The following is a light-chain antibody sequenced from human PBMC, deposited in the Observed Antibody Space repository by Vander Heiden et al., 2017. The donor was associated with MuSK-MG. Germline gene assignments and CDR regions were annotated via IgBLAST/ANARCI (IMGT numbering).Light chain of an antibody. V-gene: IGLV3-19*01. CDR3: YYRDSNGNHEDVV. Sequence: SSELTQDSAVSVALGLTVRITCRGDSLRSYYASWYQQKPGHGPVLVLYGKNNGHSGIPERFSGSSAGNTASLTITGAQAEDEADDDWYYRDSNGNHEDVVFGGGTKLTVL. J-gene: IGLJ2*01. CDR1: SLRSYY. CDR2: GKN.